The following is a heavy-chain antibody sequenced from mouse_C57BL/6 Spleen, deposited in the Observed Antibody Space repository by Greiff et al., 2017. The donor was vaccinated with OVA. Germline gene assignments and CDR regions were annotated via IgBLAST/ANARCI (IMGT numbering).Heavy chain of an antibody. J-gene: IGHJ4*01. D-gene: IGHD2-14*01. CDR2: IYPGSGNT. V-gene: IGHV1-66*01. CDR3: ASSYRDYAMDY. CDR1: GYSFTSYY. Sequence: QVQLQQSGPELVKPGASVKISCKASGYSFTSYYIHWVKQRPGQGLEWIGWIYPGSGNTKYNEKFKGKATLTADTSSSTAYMQLSSLTSEDSAVYYCASSYRDYAMDYWGQGTSVTVSS.